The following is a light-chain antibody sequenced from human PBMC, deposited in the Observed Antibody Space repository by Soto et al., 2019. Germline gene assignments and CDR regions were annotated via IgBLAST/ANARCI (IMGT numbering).Light chain of an antibody. Sequence: QSALTQPASVSGSPGQSITISCTGTSSDVGGYNYVSWYQQHPGKAPNLMIYDVSNRPSGVSNRFSGSKSGNTASLTISGLKAEDEADYYCSSYTSSSTLVFGTGTKLTVL. V-gene: IGLV2-14*01. J-gene: IGLJ1*01. CDR1: SSDVGGYNY. CDR3: SSYTSSSTLV. CDR2: DVS.